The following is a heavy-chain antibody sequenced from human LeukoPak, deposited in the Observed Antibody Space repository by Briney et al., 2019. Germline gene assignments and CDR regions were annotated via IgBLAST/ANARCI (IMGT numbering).Heavy chain of an antibody. CDR1: GGTFSSYA. CDR2: INPNSGGT. J-gene: IGHJ5*02. V-gene: IGHV1-2*02. Sequence: ASVKVSCKASGGTFSSYAISWVRQAPGQGLEWMGWINPNSGGTNYAQKFQGRVTMTRDTSISTAYMELSRLRSDDTAVYYCARVPAGYCSSTSCYGRGTNWFDPWGQGTLVTVSS. D-gene: IGHD2-2*01. CDR3: ARVPAGYCSSTSCYGRGTNWFDP.